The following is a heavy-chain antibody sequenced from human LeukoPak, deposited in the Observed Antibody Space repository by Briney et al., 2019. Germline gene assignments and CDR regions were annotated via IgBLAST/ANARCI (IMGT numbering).Heavy chain of an antibody. V-gene: IGHV4-59*01. Sequence: PSETLSLTCTVSGGSISSYYWSWIRQPPGKGLERIGYIYYSGSTNYNPSLKSRVTISVDTSKNQFSLKLSSVTAADTAVYYCARDLYGSGSYRGFGFDPWGQGTLVTVSS. D-gene: IGHD3-10*01. CDR1: GGSISSYY. CDR2: IYYSGST. CDR3: ARDLYGSGSYRGFGFDP. J-gene: IGHJ5*02.